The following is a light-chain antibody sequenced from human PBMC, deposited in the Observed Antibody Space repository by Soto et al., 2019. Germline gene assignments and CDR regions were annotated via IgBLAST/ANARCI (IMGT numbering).Light chain of an antibody. J-gene: IGLJ1*01. Sequence: QSAPTQPASVSGSPGQSITISCTGTSSDVGGYKYVSWYQQHPDKAPKLIIYDVTNRPSGISNRFSGSKSGNTASLTISGLQAEDEADYYCSSYTSSSSYVFGTGTKVTVL. CDR1: SSDVGGYKY. CDR3: SSYTSSSSYV. V-gene: IGLV2-14*01. CDR2: DVT.